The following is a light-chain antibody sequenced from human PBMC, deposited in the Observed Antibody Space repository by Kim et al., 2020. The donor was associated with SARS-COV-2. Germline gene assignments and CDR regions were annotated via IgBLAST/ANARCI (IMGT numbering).Light chain of an antibody. V-gene: IGKV1-39*01. CDR2: AAS. J-gene: IGKJ2*01. CDR1: QRVSSY. CDR3: QQSYSTPYT. Sequence: SASVGDRVTITCRASQRVSSYLNWYQQKPGKAPKLLIYAASSLQSGVPSRFSGSGSGTDFTLTINSLQPEDFATYYCQQSYSTPYTFGQGTKLEI.